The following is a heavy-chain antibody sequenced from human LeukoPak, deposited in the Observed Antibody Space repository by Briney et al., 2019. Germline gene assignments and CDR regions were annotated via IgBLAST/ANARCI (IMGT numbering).Heavy chain of an antibody. CDR2: ISSSSSYT. D-gene: IGHD2-2*01. Sequence: GGSLRLSCAASGFTFSDYYMSWSRQAPGKGLEWVSYISSSSSYTNYADSVNGRFTISRDNAKNSLYLQMNSLRAEDTAVYYCASFPYCSSTSCSSPWGQGTLVTVSS. CDR1: GFTFSDYY. CDR3: ASFPYCSSTSCSSP. J-gene: IGHJ5*02. V-gene: IGHV3-11*03.